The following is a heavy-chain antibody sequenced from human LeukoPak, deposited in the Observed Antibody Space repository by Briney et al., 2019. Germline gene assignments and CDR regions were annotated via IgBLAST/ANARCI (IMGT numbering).Heavy chain of an antibody. CDR3: AKDRGDYSSGWYFDY. J-gene: IGHJ4*02. Sequence: GRSLRLSCATAGFTFDDYAMHWVRQVPGKGLEWISGISWNRGSIGYADSVKGRFTISRDNSKNSLYLQMNSLRTEDTALYYCAKDRGDYSSGWYFDYWGQGTLVTVSS. CDR1: GFTFDDYA. D-gene: IGHD6-19*01. CDR2: ISWNRGSI. V-gene: IGHV3-9*01.